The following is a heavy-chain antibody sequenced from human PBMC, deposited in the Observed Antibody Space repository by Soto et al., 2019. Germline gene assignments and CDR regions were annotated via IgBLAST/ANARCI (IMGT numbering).Heavy chain of an antibody. V-gene: IGHV4-59*08. CDR2: IYYSGST. CDR3: ARGLDYDFWSANGYYFDY. CDR1: GGSISSYY. J-gene: IGHJ4*02. D-gene: IGHD3-3*01. Sequence: PSETLSLTCTVSGGSISSYYWSWIRQPPGKGLEWIGYIYYSGSTNYNPSLKSRVTISVDTSKNQFSLKLSSVTAADTAVYYCARGLDYDFWSANGYYFDYSGQGTLVTVSS.